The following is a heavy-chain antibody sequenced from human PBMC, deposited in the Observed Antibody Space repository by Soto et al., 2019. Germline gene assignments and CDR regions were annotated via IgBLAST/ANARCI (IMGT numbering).Heavy chain of an antibody. Sequence: QVPLQESGPGLVKPSETLSLSCTVSGGSISSYYWSWIRQPPGKGLEWIGSVQDSWGSHDTPSLKSRVAITLDTSKSQFSLKLNSVTATDTAVYYGVRQGFGALHGLGDVWGQGTTVTVSS. CDR3: VRQGFGALHGLGDV. V-gene: IGHV4-59*08. D-gene: IGHD3-10*01. CDR2: VQDSWGS. CDR1: GGSISSYY. J-gene: IGHJ6*02.